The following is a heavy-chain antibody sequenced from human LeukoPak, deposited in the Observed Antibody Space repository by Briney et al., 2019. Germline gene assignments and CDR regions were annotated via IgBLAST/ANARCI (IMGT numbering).Heavy chain of an antibody. CDR1: GLXFSGPA. Sequence: GGSLKLSCAASGLXFSGPAIHWARQSSGKGLEWVSHIDKKDNFYATTSAASVTGRFTISRDDSKNKAYLQMNSLKTEDTALYYCTRDSGTYNWLDPWGQGTLVTVSS. J-gene: IGHJ5*02. D-gene: IGHD1-26*01. CDR3: TRDSGTYNWLDP. V-gene: IGHV3-73*01. CDR2: IDKKDNFYAT.